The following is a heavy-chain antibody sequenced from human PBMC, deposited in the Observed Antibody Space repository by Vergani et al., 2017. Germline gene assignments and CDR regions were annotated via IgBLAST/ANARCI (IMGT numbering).Heavy chain of an antibody. V-gene: IGHV4-39*01. CDR3: ARKRGYYFDY. CDR1: GGSISSSSYY. CDR2: IYYSGST. Sequence: QLQLQESGPGLVKPSETLSLTCTVSGGSISSSSYYWGWIRQPPGKGLEWIGSIYYSGSTYYNPSLKSRVTVSVDTSKNQFSLELSSVTAADTAVYYCARKRGYYFDYWGQGTLVTVSS. D-gene: IGHD3-10*01. J-gene: IGHJ4*02.